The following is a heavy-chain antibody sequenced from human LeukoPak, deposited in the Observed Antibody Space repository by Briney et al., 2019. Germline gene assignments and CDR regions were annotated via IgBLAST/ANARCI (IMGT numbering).Heavy chain of an antibody. CDR3: ARQKAVAGIYFDY. V-gene: IGHV5-51*01. CDR1: GYSFTSYW. Sequence: GESLKISCKGSGYSFTSYWIGWVRQMPGKGLEWMGIIYPGDSDTRYSPSFQGQVTISADKSISTAYLQWSNLKASDTAMYYCARQKAVAGIYFDYWGQGTLVTVSS. CDR2: IYPGDSDT. J-gene: IGHJ4*02. D-gene: IGHD6-19*01.